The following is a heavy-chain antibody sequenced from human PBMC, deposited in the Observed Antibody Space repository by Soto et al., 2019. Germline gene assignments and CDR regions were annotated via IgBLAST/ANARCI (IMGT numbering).Heavy chain of an antibody. Sequence: ASVKVSCKASGYTFTSYDINWVRQATGQGLEWMGWMNPNSGNTGYAQKFQGRVTMTRNTSISTAYMELSSLRSEDTAVYYCARAVTMVRGVTQTGDAFDIWGPGTMVTVSS. J-gene: IGHJ3*02. CDR1: GYTFTSYD. V-gene: IGHV1-8*01. D-gene: IGHD3-10*01. CDR2: MNPNSGNT. CDR3: ARAVTMVRGVTQTGDAFDI.